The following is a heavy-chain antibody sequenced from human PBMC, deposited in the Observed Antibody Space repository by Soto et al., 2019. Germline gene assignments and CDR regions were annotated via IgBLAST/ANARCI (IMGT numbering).Heavy chain of an antibody. CDR2: IRGDNGNT. V-gene: IGHV1-18*04. J-gene: IGHJ4*02. Sequence: ASVKVSCKTSGYTFATYGLSWVRQAPGQGLEWMGWIRGDNGNTDYAQKIQGRVTMTTDTSTSTAYMELRSLRSDDTAVYYCARGGIMKTFGGVIVIPYYFDYWGQGTPVTVSS. CDR1: GYTFATYG. CDR3: ARGGIMKTFGGVIVIPYYFDY. D-gene: IGHD3-16*02.